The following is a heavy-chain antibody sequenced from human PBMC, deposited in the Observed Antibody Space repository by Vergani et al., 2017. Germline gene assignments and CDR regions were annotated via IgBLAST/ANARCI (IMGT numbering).Heavy chain of an antibody. CDR3: AREPLSSSWDPAAFDI. V-gene: IGHV4-31*03. CDR2: SYYSGST. D-gene: IGHD6-13*01. Sequence: QVQLQESGPGLVKPSQTLSLTCTVSGGSISSGGYYWSWIRQHPGKGLEWIGYSYYSGSTYYNPSLKSRVTISVDTSKNQFSLKLSSVTAADAAVYYCAREPLSSSWDPAAFDIWGQGTMVTVSS. CDR1: GGSISSGGYY. J-gene: IGHJ3*02.